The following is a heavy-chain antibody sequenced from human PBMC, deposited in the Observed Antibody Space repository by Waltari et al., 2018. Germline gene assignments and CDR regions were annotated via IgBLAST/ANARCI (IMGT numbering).Heavy chain of an antibody. D-gene: IGHD2-15*01. CDR1: GGSISSSSYY. CDR3: ASPSGVVVAAIAFDI. CDR2: IYYSGST. J-gene: IGHJ3*02. Sequence: QLQLQESGPGLVKPSETLSLTCTVSGGSISSSSYYWGWIRQPPGKGLEWIGSIYYSGSTYYNPSLKRRVTIAVDTSKNQFSLKLSSVTAADTAVYYCASPSGVVVAAIAFDIWGQGTMVTVSS. V-gene: IGHV4-39*01.